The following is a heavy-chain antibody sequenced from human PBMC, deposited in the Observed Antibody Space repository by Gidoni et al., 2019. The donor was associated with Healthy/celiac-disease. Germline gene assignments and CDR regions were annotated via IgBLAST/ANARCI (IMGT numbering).Heavy chain of an antibody. Sequence: QVQQVQSGAEVKKPGASVKVSCKASGYTFTSYGISWVRQAPGQGLEWMGWISAYNGNTNYAQKLQGRVTMTTDTSTSTAYMELRSLRSDDTAVYYCARGSLAYYYDSSGLDAFDIWGQGTMVTVSS. CDR1: GYTFTSYG. CDR3: ARGSLAYYYDSSGLDAFDI. V-gene: IGHV1-18*01. D-gene: IGHD3-22*01. CDR2: ISAYNGNT. J-gene: IGHJ3*02.